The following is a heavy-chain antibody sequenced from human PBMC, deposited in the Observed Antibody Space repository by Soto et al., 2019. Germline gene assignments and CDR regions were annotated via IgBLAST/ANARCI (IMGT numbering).Heavy chain of an antibody. CDR2: IWYDGSKT. Sequence: QVQLVESGGGVVQPGGSLRLSCVTSGFTFSNYGFHWIRQAPGKGLEWVAVIWYDGSKTLYADFVKGRFTISRDDSKNTLFLQMNSLRAGDTVVYYCARDLGSTSYCFDYWGLGTLLIVSS. CDR1: GFTFSNYG. CDR3: ARDLGSTSYCFDY. V-gene: IGHV3-33*01. J-gene: IGHJ4*02. D-gene: IGHD1-1*01.